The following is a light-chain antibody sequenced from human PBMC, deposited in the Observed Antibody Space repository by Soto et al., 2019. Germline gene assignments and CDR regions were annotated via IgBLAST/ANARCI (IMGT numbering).Light chain of an antibody. J-gene: IGLJ3*02. Sequence: QSVLTQPPSVSGTPGQRVTISCTGSSSNIGAGYDVHWYQQLPGTAPKLLISGNNNRPSGVPDRFSGSKSVTSASLAITGLQAEDEADYYCQSSDSSLSGWVFGGGTQLTVL. V-gene: IGLV1-40*01. CDR2: GNN. CDR1: SSNIGAGYD. CDR3: QSSDSSLSGWV.